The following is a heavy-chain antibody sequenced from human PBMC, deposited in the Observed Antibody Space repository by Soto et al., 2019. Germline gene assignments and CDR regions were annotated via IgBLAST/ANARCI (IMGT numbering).Heavy chain of an antibody. CDR2: ISGSGGST. CDR3: AKDHCSSTSCYEYFQH. Sequence: ASVKVSCAASGFTFSSYAMSWVRQAPGKGLEWVSAISGSGGSTYYADSVKGRFTISRDNSKNTLYLQMNSLRAEDTAVYYCAKDHCSSTSCYEYFQHWGQGTLVTVSS. V-gene: IGHV3-23*01. CDR1: GFTFSSYA. D-gene: IGHD2-2*01. J-gene: IGHJ1*01.